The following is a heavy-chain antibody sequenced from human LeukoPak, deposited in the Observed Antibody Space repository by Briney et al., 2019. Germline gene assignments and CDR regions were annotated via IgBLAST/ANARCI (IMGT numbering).Heavy chain of an antibody. D-gene: IGHD5-18*01. V-gene: IGHV4-34*01. CDR3: ARGVYSYGPNDY. CDR1: GGSFSGYY. CDR2: INHSGST. J-gene: IGHJ4*02. Sequence: SETLSLTCAVYGGSFSGYYWSWIRQPPGKGLEWIGEINHSGSTNYNRSLKSRVTISVDTSKNQFSLKLSSVTAADTAVYYCARGVYSYGPNDYWGQGTLVTVSS.